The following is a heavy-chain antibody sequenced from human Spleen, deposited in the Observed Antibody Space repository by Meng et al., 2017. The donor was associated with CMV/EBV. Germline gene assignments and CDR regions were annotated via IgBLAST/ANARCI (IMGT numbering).Heavy chain of an antibody. Sequence: SETLSLTCHVSGYSISSGYYWGWIRQPPGKGLQWIGSIFHAGDTYYNPALSSRVTISVDTSKNQFSLRLSPVTAADTAVYYCARDLDDFWTGYYAAYIDQWGQGTLVTVSS. V-gene: IGHV4-38-2*02. CDR3: ARDLDDFWTGYYAAYIDQ. CDR2: IFHAGDT. CDR1: GYSISSGYY. J-gene: IGHJ4*02. D-gene: IGHD3/OR15-3a*01.